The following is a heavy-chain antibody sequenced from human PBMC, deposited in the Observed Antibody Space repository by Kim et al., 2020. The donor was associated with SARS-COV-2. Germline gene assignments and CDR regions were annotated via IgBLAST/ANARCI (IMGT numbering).Heavy chain of an antibody. V-gene: IGHV4-30-4*01. Sequence: SETLSLTCTVSGGSISTDGYYWSWIRQPPGKGLEYIGYIYYSGSTYYNPSLQSRLTISVDTSKNQFSLKLASVTAADTAVYYCAKRYVLGGLPRDVGWFDTWGQGTLVTVSS. CDR1: GGSISTDGYY. CDR2: IYYSGST. J-gene: IGHJ5*02. D-gene: IGHD3-16*01. CDR3: AKRYVLGGLPRDVGWFDT.